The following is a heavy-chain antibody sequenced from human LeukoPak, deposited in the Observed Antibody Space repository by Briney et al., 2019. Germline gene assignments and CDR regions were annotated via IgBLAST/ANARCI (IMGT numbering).Heavy chain of an antibody. CDR2: INRDGSTT. Sequence: GGSLRLSCAASGFTFSNYWVHWVRQAPGKGLVWVSRINRDGSTTKYADSVKGRFTVSRDNAKNTLNLQMNSLRAEDTAVYYCARDKRSGESSEIDYWGQGTLVTVSS. CDR1: GFTFSNYW. CDR3: ARDKRSGESSEIDY. J-gene: IGHJ4*02. V-gene: IGHV3-74*03. D-gene: IGHD3-10*01.